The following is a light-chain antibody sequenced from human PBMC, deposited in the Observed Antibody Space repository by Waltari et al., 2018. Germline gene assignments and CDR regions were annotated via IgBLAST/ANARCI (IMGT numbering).Light chain of an antibody. CDR3: QKYGPLPGT. V-gene: IGKV3-20*01. CDR1: QNIRLY. J-gene: IGKJ1*01. CDR2: EAA. Sequence: EIVLTQSPGTPSLSPGERVTPSCRASQNIRLYLARYQQKPGQPPRRLIYEAARRATGIPDRFSGSGSGTDFSLTISRLEPEDVGVCYCQKYGPLPGTFGQGTKVEIK.